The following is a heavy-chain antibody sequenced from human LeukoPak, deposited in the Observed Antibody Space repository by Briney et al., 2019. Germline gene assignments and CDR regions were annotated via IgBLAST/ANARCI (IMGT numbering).Heavy chain of an antibody. CDR2: IIPIFGTA. J-gene: IGHJ3*02. Sequence: ASVKVSCKASGGTLSSYAISWVRQAPGQGLEWMGGIIPIFGTANYAQKFQGRVTITADESTSTAYMELSSLRSEDTAVYYCAREAGDYYDSSGYYWAAFDIWGQGTMVTVSS. V-gene: IGHV1-69*13. CDR3: AREAGDYYDSSGYYWAAFDI. D-gene: IGHD3-22*01. CDR1: GGTLSSYA.